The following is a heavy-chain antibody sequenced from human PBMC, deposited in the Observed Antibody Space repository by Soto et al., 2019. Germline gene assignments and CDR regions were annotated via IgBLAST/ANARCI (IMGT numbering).Heavy chain of an antibody. Sequence: QVQLVQSGAEVKKPGASVKVSCKASGYTFTSYDINWVRQATGQGLEWMGWMNPNSGNTGYAQKFQGRVTMTRNTSISTAYMELSSLRSEDTAVYYCARRAPYYDILTGSLNYWGQGTLVTVSS. V-gene: IGHV1-8*01. D-gene: IGHD3-9*01. CDR3: ARRAPYYDILTGSLNY. CDR1: GYTFTSYD. J-gene: IGHJ4*02. CDR2: MNPNSGNT.